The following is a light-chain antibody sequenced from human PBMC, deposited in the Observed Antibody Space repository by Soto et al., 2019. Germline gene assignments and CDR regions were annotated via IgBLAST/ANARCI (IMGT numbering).Light chain of an antibody. CDR2: GDN. CDR1: SSNIGAEYD. V-gene: IGLV1-40*01. CDR3: QSYDSSLTTFV. Sequence: QPALTQPPSVSGAPGQRVAISCTGSSSNIGAEYDVHWYQQLPGTAPKRLIYGDNNRPSGVPDRFSGSKSGTSASLAITGLQPEDEVDYYCQSYDSSLTTFVFGTGTKVTVL. J-gene: IGLJ1*01.